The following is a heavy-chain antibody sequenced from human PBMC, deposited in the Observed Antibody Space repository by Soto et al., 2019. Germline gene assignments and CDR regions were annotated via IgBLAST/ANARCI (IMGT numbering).Heavy chain of an antibody. D-gene: IGHD2-8*01. CDR3: ARDPVGVPMVYPQAFSGCYWDY. V-gene: IGHV1-3*01. J-gene: IGHJ4*02. Sequence: ASVKVSCKASGYTFTSYAMHWVRQAPGQRLEWMGWINAGNGNTKYSQKFQGRVTITRDTSASTAYMELSSLRSEDTAVYYCARDPVGVPMVYPQAFSGCYWDYWGQGTLVTVSS. CDR2: INAGNGNT. CDR1: GYTFTSYA.